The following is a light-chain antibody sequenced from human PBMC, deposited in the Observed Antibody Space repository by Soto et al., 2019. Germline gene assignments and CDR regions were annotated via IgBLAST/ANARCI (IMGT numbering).Light chain of an antibody. Sequence: IVMTQSPISLPVTPGEPASISCRSSQSLLHSNGYNYLDWYLQKPGQSPQLLIYLGSNRASGVPDRFSGSGSGTDFTLKISRVETEDVGVYYCMQALQTRLTFGGGTKVEI. CDR1: QSLLHSNGYNY. V-gene: IGKV2-28*01. CDR3: MQALQTRLT. J-gene: IGKJ4*01. CDR2: LGS.